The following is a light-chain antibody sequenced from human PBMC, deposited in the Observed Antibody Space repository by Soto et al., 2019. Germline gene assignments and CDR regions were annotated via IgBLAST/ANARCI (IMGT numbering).Light chain of an antibody. CDR2: SNN. J-gene: IGLJ1*01. Sequence: VLTQPPSASGTPGQRVTISCSGGSSNIGRNYVNWYQQLPGAAPKLLIHSNNQRPSGVPERSSGSKSGTSASLAITGLQSEDEAEYYCAAWDGSLNAFYVFGTGTKVTVL. CDR3: AAWDGSLNAFYV. V-gene: IGLV1-44*01. CDR1: SSNIGRNY.